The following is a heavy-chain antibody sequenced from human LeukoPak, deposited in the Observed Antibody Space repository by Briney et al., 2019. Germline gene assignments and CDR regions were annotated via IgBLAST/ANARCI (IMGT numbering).Heavy chain of an antibody. J-gene: IGHJ2*01. CDR3: ARETPLGGGYFDL. CDR1: GYTFTGYY. V-gene: IGHV1-2*02. Sequence: ASVKVSCKASGYTFTGYYMHWVRQAPGQGLEWMGWINPNSGGTNYAQKFQGRVTMTRDTSISTAYMELSRLRSDDTAVYYCARETPLGGGYFDLWGRGTLVTVSS. CDR2: INPNSGGT.